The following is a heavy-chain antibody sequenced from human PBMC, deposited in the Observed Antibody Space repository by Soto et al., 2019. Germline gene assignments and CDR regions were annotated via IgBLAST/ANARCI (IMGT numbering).Heavy chain of an antibody. Sequence: GGSLRLSCAASGFTLSSYAMSWVRQAPGKGLEWVSAIIGNGFDTYYADSVKGRFTISRDTSQNTLYLQINSLRGDDTAVYFCAKEAAAERVYSDSWGQATLVTVS. CDR1: GFTLSSYA. D-gene: IGHD2-2*01. V-gene: IGHV3-23*01. J-gene: IGHJ4*02. CDR2: IIGNGFDT. CDR3: AKEAAAERVYSDS.